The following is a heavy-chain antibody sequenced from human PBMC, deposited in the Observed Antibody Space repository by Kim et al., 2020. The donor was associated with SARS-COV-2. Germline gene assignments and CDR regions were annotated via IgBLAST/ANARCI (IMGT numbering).Heavy chain of an antibody. J-gene: IGHJ6*02. V-gene: IGHV3-53*01. CDR3: ARTQGYYYYGMDV. CDR2: IYSGGST. Sequence: GGSLRLSCAASGFTVSSNYMSWVRQAPGKGLEWVSVIYSGGSTYYADSVKGRFTISRDNSKNTLYLQMNSLRAEDTAVYYCARTQGYYYYGMDVWGQGTTVTVSS. CDR1: GFTVSSNY.